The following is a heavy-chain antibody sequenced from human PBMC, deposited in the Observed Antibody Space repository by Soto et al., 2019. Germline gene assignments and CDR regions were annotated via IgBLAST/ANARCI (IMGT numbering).Heavy chain of an antibody. CDR3: ARDRVSDCARGVCELFDP. Sequence: SVKVSCKASGGTFSSYAISWVRQAPGQGLEWMGGIIPIFGTANYAQKFQGRVTITADESTSTAYMELSSLRSEDTAVYYCARDRVSDCARGVCELFDPWGQGTLVTVSS. CDR1: GGTFSSYA. J-gene: IGHJ5*02. V-gene: IGHV1-69*13. CDR2: IIPIFGTA. D-gene: IGHD2-21*02.